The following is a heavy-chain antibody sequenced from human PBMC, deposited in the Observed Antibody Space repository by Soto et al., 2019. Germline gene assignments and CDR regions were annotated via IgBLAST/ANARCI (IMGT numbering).Heavy chain of an antibody. D-gene: IGHD6-19*01. V-gene: IGHV4-4*02. Sequence: PSETLSLTCAVSSGSISSSNWWSWVRQPPGKGLEWIGEIYHSGSTNYNPSLKSRVTISVDKSKNQFSLKLSSVTAADTAVYYCARAKYSSGPIDYWGQGTLVTVSS. CDR3: ARAKYSSGPIDY. CDR2: IYHSGST. J-gene: IGHJ4*02. CDR1: SGSISSSNW.